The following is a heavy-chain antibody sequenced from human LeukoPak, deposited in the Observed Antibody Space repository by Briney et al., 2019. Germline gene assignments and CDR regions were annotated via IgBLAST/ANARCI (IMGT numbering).Heavy chain of an antibody. D-gene: IGHD1-14*01. V-gene: IGHV4-4*07. CDR1: GGSFSSYY. CDR3: ATANRYSLYMDV. CDR2: IYISGST. J-gene: IGHJ6*03. Sequence: PSETLSLTCTVSGGSFSSYYWGWIRQPAGKGLECIGRIYISGSTSYNPSLKSRVTMSVDTSKNQFSLRLSSVTAADTAVYYCATANRYSLYMDVWGKGTTVTVSS.